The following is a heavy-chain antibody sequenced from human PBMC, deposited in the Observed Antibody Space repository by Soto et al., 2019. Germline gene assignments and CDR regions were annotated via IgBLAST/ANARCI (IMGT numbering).Heavy chain of an antibody. CDR1: GYTLTELS. CDR3: ATMVPGDQYGMDV. J-gene: IGHJ6*02. CDR2: FDPEDGET. D-gene: IGHD3-10*01. Sequence: ASVKVSCEVSGYTLTELSMHWLRQAPGKGLEWMGVFDPEDGETSYAQKFQGRVTMTEDTSTDTAYMELSSLRSEDTAVYYCATMVPGDQYGMDVWGQGTTVTVSS. V-gene: IGHV1-24*01.